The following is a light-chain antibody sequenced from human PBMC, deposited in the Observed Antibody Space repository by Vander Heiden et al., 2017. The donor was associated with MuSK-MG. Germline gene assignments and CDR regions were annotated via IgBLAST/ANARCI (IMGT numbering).Light chain of an antibody. J-gene: IGKJ2*01. CDR2: GAS. CDR3: QQDNNWPQT. V-gene: IGKV3-15*01. Sequence: SPGERATLSCRASQSVSSNLAWYQQKPGQAPRLLIYGASTRATGIPARFSGSGSGTEFTLTISSLQSEDFAVYYCQQDNNWPQTFGQGTKLEI. CDR1: QSVSSN.